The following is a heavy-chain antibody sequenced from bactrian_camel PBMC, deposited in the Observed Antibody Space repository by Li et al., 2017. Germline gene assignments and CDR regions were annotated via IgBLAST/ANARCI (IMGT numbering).Heavy chain of an antibody. Sequence: VQLVESGGGLVQPGGSLRLPCAASGFTFSSYAMSWVRQAPGKGLEWVSVINWNGEMAHYAKALEGQFTISRDNAENTVTLQMNTLKPEDTAMYYCAADAAPCTVIGSRIAYAYKYRGQGTQVTVS. V-gene: IGHV3S31*01. CDR1: GFTFSSYA. J-gene: IGHJ4*01. CDR2: INWNGEMA. CDR3: AADAAPCTVIGSRIAYAYKY. D-gene: IGHD6*01.